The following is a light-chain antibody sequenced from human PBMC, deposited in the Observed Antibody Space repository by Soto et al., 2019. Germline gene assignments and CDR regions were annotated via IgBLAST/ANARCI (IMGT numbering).Light chain of an antibody. Sequence: QSALTQPPSASGSPGQSVAISCTGTSSDVGGYNYVSWYQQHPGKAPKLIIYEVSKRPSGVPDLFSGSKSGNTASLTVSGLQAEDEADYYCISYAGSNNLLFGGGTKLTVL. V-gene: IGLV2-8*01. CDR1: SSDVGGYNY. CDR2: EVS. J-gene: IGLJ2*01. CDR3: ISYAGSNNLL.